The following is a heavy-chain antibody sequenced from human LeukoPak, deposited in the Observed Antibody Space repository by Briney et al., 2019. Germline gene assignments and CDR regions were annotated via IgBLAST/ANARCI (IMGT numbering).Heavy chain of an antibody. V-gene: IGHV3-7*03. CDR3: VKAHRSLMDTSAFDI. D-gene: IGHD5-18*01. J-gene: IGHJ3*02. CDR2: MKPDGSEI. CDR1: GFTFSTYW. Sequence: GGSLRLSCAASGFTFSTYWMSWVRQPPGKGLEWVANMKPDGSEIHYVDSVKGRFTISRDNVRGSLSLQMDDLSGEDMALYYCVKAHRSLMDTSAFDIWGQGTMVTVSS.